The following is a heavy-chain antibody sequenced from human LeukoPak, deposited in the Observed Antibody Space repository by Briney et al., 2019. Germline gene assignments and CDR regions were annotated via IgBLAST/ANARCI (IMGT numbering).Heavy chain of an antibody. J-gene: IGHJ4*02. Sequence: PSETLSLTCTVAGGSISSYYWSWLRQPAGKGLEWIGRIYTSGSTNYNPSLKSRVTMSVDTSKNPFSLKLSPVTAADTAVYYCARDSLSIAVADYRDQGTLVTVSS. CDR2: IYTSGST. CDR1: GGSISSYY. CDR3: ARDSLSIAVADY. V-gene: IGHV4-4*07. D-gene: IGHD6-19*01.